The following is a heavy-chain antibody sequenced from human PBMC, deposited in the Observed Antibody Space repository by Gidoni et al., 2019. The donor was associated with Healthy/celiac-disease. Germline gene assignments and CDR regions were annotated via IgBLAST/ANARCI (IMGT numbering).Heavy chain of an antibody. D-gene: IGHD7-27*01. CDR2: IYYSGST. V-gene: IGHV4-59*08. Sequence: QVQLQESGPGLVKPSETLSLTCTVSGCSIRRYYWRWIRQPPGKGLEWIEYIYYSGSTNYNPSLKSRVTIPVDTSKNQFSLKLTSVTAADTAVYYWARLDAGASAYYGVDVWGQGTTVTVSS. J-gene: IGHJ6*02. CDR1: GCSIRRYY. CDR3: ARLDAGASAYYGVDV.